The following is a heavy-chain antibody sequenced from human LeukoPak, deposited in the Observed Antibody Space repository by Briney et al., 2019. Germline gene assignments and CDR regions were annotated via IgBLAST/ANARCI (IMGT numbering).Heavy chain of an antibody. J-gene: IGHJ4*02. Sequence: GGSLRLSCAASGFTFSSYSMNWVRQAPGKGLEWVSSISSSSSYIYYADSVKGRFTISRDNAKNPLYLQMNSLRAEDTAVYYCARDAVAAPSPHFDYWGQGTLVTVSS. CDR1: GFTFSSYS. CDR3: ARDAVAAPSPHFDY. CDR2: ISSSSSYI. D-gene: IGHD2-15*01. V-gene: IGHV3-21*01.